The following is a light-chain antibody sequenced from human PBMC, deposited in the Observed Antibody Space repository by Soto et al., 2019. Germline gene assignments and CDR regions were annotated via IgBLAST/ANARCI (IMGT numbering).Light chain of an antibody. CDR3: QQYDNLPLT. V-gene: IGKV1-33*01. Sequence: DIQITQSPSSLAASVGDRLTITCRASQSISSFLNWSKLRPGKAPKLXIYAASNLQRGVPSRFSGSGSGTDFTFTISSLQPEDIATYYCQQYDNLPLTFGGGTKVDIK. CDR1: QSISSF. J-gene: IGKJ4*01. CDR2: AAS.